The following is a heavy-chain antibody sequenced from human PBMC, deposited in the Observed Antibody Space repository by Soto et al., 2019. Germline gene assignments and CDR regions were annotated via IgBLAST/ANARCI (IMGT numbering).Heavy chain of an antibody. J-gene: IGHJ5*02. Sequence: QITLKESGPTLVKPTRTLTLTCTFSGFSLTTRGVGVGWISQPPGKPLEWLALIYWDDDTRYSPSLKSRLAITKDTSKNQLVLTMSNIDPADTGTYICAHRTTTVTWWFDPWGQGTLVTVSS. CDR2: IYWDDDT. CDR3: AHRTTTVTWWFDP. D-gene: IGHD4-17*01. V-gene: IGHV2-5*02. CDR1: GFSLTTRGVG.